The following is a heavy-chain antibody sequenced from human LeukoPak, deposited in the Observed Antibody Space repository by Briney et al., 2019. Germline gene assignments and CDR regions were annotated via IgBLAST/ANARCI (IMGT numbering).Heavy chain of an antibody. J-gene: IGHJ4*02. Sequence: SVKVSCKASGGTFSSYAISWVRQAPGQGLEWMGGIIPIFGTANYAQKFQGRVTITADKSTSTAYMELSSLRSEDTAVNYCARASRDGYNFIYYFDYWGQGTLVTVSS. V-gene: IGHV1-69*06. CDR2: IIPIFGTA. CDR1: GGTFSSYA. D-gene: IGHD5-24*01. CDR3: ARASRDGYNFIYYFDY.